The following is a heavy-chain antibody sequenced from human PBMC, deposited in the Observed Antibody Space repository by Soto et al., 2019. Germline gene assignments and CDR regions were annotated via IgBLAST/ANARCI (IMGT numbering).Heavy chain of an antibody. J-gene: IGHJ4*02. CDR3: ARDGISGYEFDY. D-gene: IGHD5-12*01. Sequence: SETLSLTCTVSGGSISSSSYYWGWIRQPPGKGLEWIGSIYYSGSTYYNPSLKSRVTISVDTSKNQFSLKLSSVTAADTAVYYCARDGISGYEFDYWGQGTLVTVSS. CDR2: IYYSGST. CDR1: GGSISSSSYY. V-gene: IGHV4-39*07.